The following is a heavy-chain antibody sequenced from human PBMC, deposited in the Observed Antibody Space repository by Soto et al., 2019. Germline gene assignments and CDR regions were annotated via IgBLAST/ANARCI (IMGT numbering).Heavy chain of an antibody. Sequence: GGSLRLSCAASGFTFSSYAMSWVRQAPGKGLEWVSAISGSGGSTYYADSVKGRFTISGDNSKNTLYLQMNSLRAEDTAVYYCAKGDGYCSSTSCYGMFGYWGQGTLVTVSS. CDR2: ISGSGGST. J-gene: IGHJ4*02. V-gene: IGHV3-23*01. CDR3: AKGDGYCSSTSCYGMFGY. D-gene: IGHD2-2*03. CDR1: GFTFSSYA.